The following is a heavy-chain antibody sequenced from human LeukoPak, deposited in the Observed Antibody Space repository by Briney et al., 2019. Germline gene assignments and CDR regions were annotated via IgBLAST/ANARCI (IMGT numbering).Heavy chain of an antibody. D-gene: IGHD3-10*01. V-gene: IGHV3-48*04. CDR1: GFTFSSYG. Sequence: GGSLRLSCAASGFTFSSYGMTWVRQAPGKGLEWVSYISSSSSTIYYADSVKGRFTISRDNAKNSLYLQMNSLRAEDTALYYCAKFLSGYFDYWGQGTLVTVSS. CDR3: AKFLSGYFDY. J-gene: IGHJ4*02. CDR2: ISSSSSTI.